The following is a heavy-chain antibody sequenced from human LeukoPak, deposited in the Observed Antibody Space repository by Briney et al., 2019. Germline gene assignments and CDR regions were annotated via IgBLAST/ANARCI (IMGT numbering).Heavy chain of an antibody. V-gene: IGHV4-39*01. Sequence: SETLSLTCTVSGGSISSYYWSWIRQPPGKGLEWIGSIYYSGSTYYSPSLKSRVTISVDTSNNQFSLKLSSVTAADTAVYYCGRLGARPLYTFDSWGQGTLVTVAS. D-gene: IGHD4/OR15-4a*01. CDR1: GGSISSYY. CDR2: IYYSGST. J-gene: IGHJ4*02. CDR3: GRLGARPLYTFDS.